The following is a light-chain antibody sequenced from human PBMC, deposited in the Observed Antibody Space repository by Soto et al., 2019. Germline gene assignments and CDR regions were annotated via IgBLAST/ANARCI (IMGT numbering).Light chain of an antibody. Sequence: DIQMTQSPSALSASVGDRATITCRASQSISSWLAWYQQKPGKAPNLLIYAASSLQSGVPSGFSGSGSGADFTLTITSLQPGNFATYYCQQAASFPITFGQGTRLEIK. J-gene: IGKJ5*01. V-gene: IGKV1-12*01. CDR3: QQAASFPIT. CDR2: AAS. CDR1: QSISSW.